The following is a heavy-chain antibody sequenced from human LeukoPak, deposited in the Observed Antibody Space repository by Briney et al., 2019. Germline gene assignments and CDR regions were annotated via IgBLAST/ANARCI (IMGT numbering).Heavy chain of an antibody. J-gene: IGHJ4*02. D-gene: IGHD2-2*01. CDR1: GGSMRNYY. V-gene: IGHV4-59*01. Sequence: ASETLSLTCAVSGGSMRNYYWSWIRQPPGKGLEWIGYTYDSGSSSYNPSLRSRVSISIDTSKNQFSLNLSSVTAADTAVYYCARGWASSWYYFDFWGQGTLVTVSS. CDR3: ARGWASSWYYFDF. CDR2: TYDSGSS.